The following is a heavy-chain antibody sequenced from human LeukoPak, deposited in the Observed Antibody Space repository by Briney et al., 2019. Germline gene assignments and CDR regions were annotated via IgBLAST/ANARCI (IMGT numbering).Heavy chain of an antibody. D-gene: IGHD6-19*01. CDR1: GFTFSSYS. V-gene: IGHV3-21*04. CDR2: ISSSSSYI. Sequence: SGGSLRLSCAASGFTFSSYSMNWVRQAPGKGLEWVSSISSSSSYIYYADSVKGRFTISRDNAKNSLYLQMNSLRAEDTAVYYCAKGSAVAAPRNWFDPWGRGTLVTVSS. CDR3: AKGSAVAAPRNWFDP. J-gene: IGHJ5*02.